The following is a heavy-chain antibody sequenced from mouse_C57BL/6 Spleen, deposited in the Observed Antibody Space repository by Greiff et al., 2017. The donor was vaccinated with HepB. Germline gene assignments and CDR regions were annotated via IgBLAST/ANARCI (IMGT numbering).Heavy chain of an antibody. CDR1: GYTFTSYW. V-gene: IGHV1-50*01. CDR3: ARAGYYDGYY. Sequence: VQLQQPGAELVKPGASVKLSCKASGYTFTSYWMQWVKQRPGQGLEWIGEIDPSDSYTNYNQKFKGKATLTVDTSSSTAYMQLSSLTSEDSAVYYCARAGYYDGYYWGQGTTLTVSS. J-gene: IGHJ2*01. CDR2: IDPSDSYT. D-gene: IGHD2-3*01.